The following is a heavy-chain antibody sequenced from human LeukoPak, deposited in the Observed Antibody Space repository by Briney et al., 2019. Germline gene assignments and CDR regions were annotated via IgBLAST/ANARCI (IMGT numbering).Heavy chain of an antibody. J-gene: IGHJ4*02. CDR2: ISSGGKYI. CDR1: EFTFRTYS. D-gene: IGHD3-10*01. CDR3: ARDFARSGSSGDY. Sequence: GGSLRLSCAASEFTFRTYSMNWVRQAPGKGLEWVSSISSGGKYIYYADSVKGRFTISRDNAKNSLYLQMNSLRAEDTAVYYCARDFARSGSSGDYWGQGTLVTVSS. V-gene: IGHV3-21*01.